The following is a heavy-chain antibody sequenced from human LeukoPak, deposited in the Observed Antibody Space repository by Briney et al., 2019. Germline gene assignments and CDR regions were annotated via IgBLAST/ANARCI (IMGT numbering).Heavy chain of an antibody. D-gene: IGHD6-19*01. Sequence: GGSLRLSCAASGFTFSSYSMNWVRQAPGKGLEWVSSISSSSSYIYYVDSVKGRFTISRDNAKNSLYLQMNSLRAEVTAVYYCARDSGIAVAGSLDYWGQGTLVTVSS. J-gene: IGHJ4*02. CDR1: GFTFSSYS. V-gene: IGHV3-21*01. CDR3: ARDSGIAVAGSLDY. CDR2: ISSSSSYI.